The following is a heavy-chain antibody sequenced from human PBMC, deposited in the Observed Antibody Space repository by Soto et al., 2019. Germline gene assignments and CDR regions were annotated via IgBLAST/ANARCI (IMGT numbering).Heavy chain of an antibody. J-gene: IGHJ4*02. CDR3: AREGEQWLALDY. D-gene: IGHD6-19*01. Sequence: QVQLVESGGGVVQPGRSLRLSCAASGFTFSSYAMHWVRQAPGKGLEWVAVISYDGSNKYYADSVKGRFTISRDNSKNTLYLQMNSLRAEDTAVYYCAREGEQWLALDYWGQGTLVTVSS. CDR2: ISYDGSNK. V-gene: IGHV3-30-3*01. CDR1: GFTFSSYA.